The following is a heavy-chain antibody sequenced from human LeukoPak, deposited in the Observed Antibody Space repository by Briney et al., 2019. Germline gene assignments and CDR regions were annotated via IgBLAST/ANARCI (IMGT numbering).Heavy chain of an antibody. CDR1: GFTFSSYG. Sequence: HPGGSLRLSCAASGFTFSSYGMHWVRQAPGKGLEGVAVIWYDGSNKYYADSVKGRFTISRDNSKKTLYLQMNSLRAEDTAVYYCARVVGYSSGWYDYWGQGTLVTVSS. D-gene: IGHD6-19*01. CDR3: ARVVGYSSGWYDY. CDR2: IWYDGSNK. V-gene: IGHV3-33*01. J-gene: IGHJ4*02.